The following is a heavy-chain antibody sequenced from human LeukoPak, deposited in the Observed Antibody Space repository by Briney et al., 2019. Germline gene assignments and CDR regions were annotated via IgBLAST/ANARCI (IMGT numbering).Heavy chain of an antibody. D-gene: IGHD2-15*01. CDR2: IYHSGST. CDR3: ARRPSASSYWYFDL. V-gene: IGHV4-4*02. J-gene: IGHJ2*01. CDR1: GGSISSSNW. Sequence: PSGTLSLTCAVSGGSISSSNWWSWVRQPPGKGLEWIGQIYHSGSTNYNPSLKSRVTISVDKSKNQFSLKLRFVTAADTAVYYCARRPSASSYWYFDLWGRGTLVTVSS.